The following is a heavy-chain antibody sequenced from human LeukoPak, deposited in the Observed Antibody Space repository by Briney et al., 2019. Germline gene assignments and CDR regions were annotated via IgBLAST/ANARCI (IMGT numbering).Heavy chain of an antibody. V-gene: IGHV5-51*01. Sequence: GESLKISCKGSGYSFTSYWIGWVRQMPGKGLEWMGIIYPGDSDTRYSPSFQGQVTISADKSISTAYLQWSSLKASDTAMYYCARLRYCSSTTCYTGWFDPWGQGTLVTVSS. CDR3: ARLRYCSSTTCYTGWFDP. D-gene: IGHD2-2*02. CDR2: IYPGDSDT. CDR1: GYSFTSYW. J-gene: IGHJ5*02.